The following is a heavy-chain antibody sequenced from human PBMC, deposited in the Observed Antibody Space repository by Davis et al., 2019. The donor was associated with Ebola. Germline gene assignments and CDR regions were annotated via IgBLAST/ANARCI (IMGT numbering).Heavy chain of an antibody. V-gene: IGHV1-8*01. Sequence: ASMKVSCKASGYTFTSYDINWVRQATGQGLEWMGWMNPNSGNTGYAQKFQGRVTMTRNTSISTAYMELSSLRSEDTAVYYCASNDFWSGPDAFDIWGQGTMVTVSS. CDR1: GYTFTSYD. CDR2: MNPNSGNT. J-gene: IGHJ3*02. CDR3: ASNDFWSGPDAFDI. D-gene: IGHD3-3*01.